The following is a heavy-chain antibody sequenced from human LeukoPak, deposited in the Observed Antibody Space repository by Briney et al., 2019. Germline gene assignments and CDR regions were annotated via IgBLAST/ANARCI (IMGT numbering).Heavy chain of an antibody. CDR1: GGSISSSSYY. CDR2: IYYSGST. CDR3: AGIPLTPTIDY. V-gene: IGHV4-39*03. D-gene: IGHD1-14*01. J-gene: IGHJ4*02. Sequence: PSETLSLTCTVSGGSISSSSYYWGWIRQPPGKGLEWIGSIYYSGSTYYNPSLKSRVTISVDTSKNQFSLKLSSVTAADTAVYYCAGIPLTPTIDYWGQGTLVTVSS.